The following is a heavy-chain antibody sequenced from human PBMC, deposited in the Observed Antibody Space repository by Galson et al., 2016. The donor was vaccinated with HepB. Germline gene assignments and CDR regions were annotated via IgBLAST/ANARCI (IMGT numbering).Heavy chain of an antibody. CDR1: GFTFSSYG. V-gene: IGHV3-30*18. CDR3: AKEGYDMLTGYWADC. J-gene: IGHJ4*02. D-gene: IGHD3-9*01. Sequence: SLRLSCAASGFTFSSYGMHWVRQAPGKGLEWMAVISYDGRNKYYTDSVKGRFTISRDNSKNTLYLQMNSLRTEDTAVYYCAKEGYDMLTGYWADCWGQGTLVTVAS. CDR2: ISYDGRNK.